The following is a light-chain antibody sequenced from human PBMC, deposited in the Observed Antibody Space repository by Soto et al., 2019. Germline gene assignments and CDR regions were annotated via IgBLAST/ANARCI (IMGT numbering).Light chain of an antibody. CDR1: QNVPSSY. V-gene: IGKV3-15*01. CDR2: GAS. Sequence: EIVLTQSPGTLSLSPGERATLSCRASQNVPSSYLAWYQQKLGQAPRLLIYGASTRATGIPARFSGSGSGTEFTLTISSLQSEDFAVYYCQQYNNWPWTFGQGTKVDIK. CDR3: QQYNNWPWT. J-gene: IGKJ1*01.